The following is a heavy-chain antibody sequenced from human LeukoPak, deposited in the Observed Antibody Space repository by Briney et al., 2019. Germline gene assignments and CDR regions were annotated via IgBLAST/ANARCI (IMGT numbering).Heavy chain of an antibody. V-gene: IGHV3-7*03. CDR2: IRQDGDTK. CDR3: ARSLPYGTTWYGRSDF. Sequence: GGSLRLTCAASGFPFNAYWMTWVRQAPGKGLEWVANIRQDGDTKYYVDSVKGRFTISRDNAMNSLYLQMNSLRAEDTAIYYCARSLPYGTTWYGRSDFWGQGTLVTVSS. CDR1: GFPFNAYW. J-gene: IGHJ4*02. D-gene: IGHD6-13*01.